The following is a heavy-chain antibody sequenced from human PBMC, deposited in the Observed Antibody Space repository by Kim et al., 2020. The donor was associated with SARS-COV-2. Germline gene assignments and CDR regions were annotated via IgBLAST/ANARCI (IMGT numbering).Heavy chain of an antibody. D-gene: IGHD1-1*01. V-gene: IGHV1-18*04. CDR1: GYTFTSYG. CDR2: ISAYNGNT. J-gene: IGHJ6*02. CDR3: AREGNWNEGDYYYYYGMDV. Sequence: ASVKVSCKASGYTFTSYGISWVRQAPGQGLEWMGWISAYNGNTNYAQKLQGRVTMTTDTSTSTAYMELRSLRSDDTAVYYCAREGNWNEGDYYYYYGMDVWGQGTTVTVSS.